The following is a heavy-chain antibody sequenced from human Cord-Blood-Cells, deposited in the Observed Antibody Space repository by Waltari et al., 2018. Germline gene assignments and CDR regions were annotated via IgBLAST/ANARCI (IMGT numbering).Heavy chain of an antibody. Sequence: QVQLVDSGGGVVLPGRSLRLSCGGSGLTSSNNCLHWVAQAPGKWLEWVAVISYDGSNKYHADSVKGRFTISRDNSKNTLYLQMNSLRAEDTAVYYCARSTGYSSSWYYYYYGMDVWGQGTTVTVSS. V-gene: IGHV3-30*03. CDR2: ISYDGSNK. J-gene: IGHJ6*02. D-gene: IGHD6-13*01. CDR1: GLTSSNNC. CDR3: ARSTGYSSSWYYYYYGMDV.